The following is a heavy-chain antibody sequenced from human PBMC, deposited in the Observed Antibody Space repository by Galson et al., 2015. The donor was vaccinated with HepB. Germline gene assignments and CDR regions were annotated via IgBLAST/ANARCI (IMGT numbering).Heavy chain of an antibody. CDR2: IWYDGSNK. Sequence: SLRLSCAASGFTFSSYGMHWVRQAPGKGLEWVAVIWYDGSNKYYADSVKGRFTISRDNSKNTLYLQMNSLRAEDTAVYYCARDLTTVTTRGVTYFDYWGQGTLVTVSS. J-gene: IGHJ4*02. D-gene: IGHD4-17*01. CDR1: GFTFSSYG. V-gene: IGHV3-33*01. CDR3: ARDLTTVTTRGVTYFDY.